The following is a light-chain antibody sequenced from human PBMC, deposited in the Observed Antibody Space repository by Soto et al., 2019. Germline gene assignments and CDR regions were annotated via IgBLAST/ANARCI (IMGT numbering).Light chain of an antibody. V-gene: IGLV2-14*03. CDR3: NSFTTSNTRQIV. Sequence: QSALTQPASVSGSPGQSISISCTGTTSDVGRYNYVSWYQQHPGKAPKLMIYDVSYRPSWVSNRFSGSKSGITASLTISGLQAEDEADYYCNSFTTSNTRQIVFGTGTKVTVL. J-gene: IGLJ1*01. CDR2: DVS. CDR1: TSDVGRYNY.